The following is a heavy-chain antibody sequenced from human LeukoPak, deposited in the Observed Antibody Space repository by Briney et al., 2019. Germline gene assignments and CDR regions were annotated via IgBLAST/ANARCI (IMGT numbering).Heavy chain of an antibody. V-gene: IGHV3-48*03. CDR1: GFTFSSYE. D-gene: IGHD6-13*01. CDR2: ISSSGSTI. CDR3: ARESHSSSWYYYYYYMDV. J-gene: IGHJ6*03. Sequence: GGSLRLSCAASGFTFSSYEMNWVRQALGKGLEWVSYISSSGSTIYYADSVKGRFTISRDNAKNSLYLQMNSLRAEDTVVYYCARESHSSSWYYYYYYMDVWGKGTTVTISS.